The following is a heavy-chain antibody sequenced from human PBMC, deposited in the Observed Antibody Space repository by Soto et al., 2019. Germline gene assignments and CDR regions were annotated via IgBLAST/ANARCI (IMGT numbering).Heavy chain of an antibody. D-gene: IGHD5-12*01. CDR1: VPSFTSYY. J-gene: IGHJ4*02. V-gene: IGHV4-34*01. CDR3: GRGRGYRRFVDY. Sequence: QVQLYQWGAGLLNASETLSLTCNVSVPSFTSYYWTWVRQAPGKGLEWIGEGNHRGDNTYNPSLGSRVAISVDTSKNEFALRLTSVTGGDTGVYFCGRGRGYRRFVDYWGQGTLVTVSS. CDR2: GNHRGDN.